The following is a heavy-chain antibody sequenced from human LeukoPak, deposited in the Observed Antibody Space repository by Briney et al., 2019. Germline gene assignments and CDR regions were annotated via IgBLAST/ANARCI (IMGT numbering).Heavy chain of an antibody. CDR3: ARKPIFASGRHWYYFDS. J-gene: IGHJ4*02. CDR2: IYYTGST. D-gene: IGHD3-10*01. CDR1: GDSISSYY. Sequence: PSETLSLTCSVSGDSISSYYWSWLRQSPGKGLEWIGYIYYTGSTNYNPSLKSRVTISVDTSKNQFSLKVNSVTAADTAVYYCARKPIFASGRHWYYFDSWGQGTLVTVSS. V-gene: IGHV4-59*08.